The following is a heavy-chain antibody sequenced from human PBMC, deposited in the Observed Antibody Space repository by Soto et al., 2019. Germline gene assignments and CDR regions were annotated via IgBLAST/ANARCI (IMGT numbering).Heavy chain of an antibody. J-gene: IGHJ4*02. CDR1: GFTFSSNG. CDR2: IWYDGNKK. V-gene: IGHV3-33*03. Sequence: GGSLRLSCAASGFTFSSNGMHWVRQAPGKGLEWVAIIWYDGNKKYYGDSVRGRFTISRDNSKNTLYLEMNSLRAEDTAVYYCVVDTSGLLDYWGQGTQVTVSS. CDR3: VVDTSGLLDY. D-gene: IGHD3-22*01.